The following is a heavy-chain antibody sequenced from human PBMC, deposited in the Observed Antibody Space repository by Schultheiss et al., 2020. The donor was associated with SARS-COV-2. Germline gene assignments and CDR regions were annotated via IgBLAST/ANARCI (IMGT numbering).Heavy chain of an antibody. D-gene: IGHD3-10*01. J-gene: IGHJ3*02. CDR1: GGSISSGGYY. CDR2: IYYSGST. V-gene: IGHV4-31*01. CDR3: ATYGAGFGESRAFDI. Sequence: SETLSLTCTVSGGSISSGGYYWSWIRQHPGKGLEWIGYIYYSGSTYYNPSLKSLVTISVDTSKNQFSLKLSSVTAADTAVYYCATYGAGFGESRAFDIWGQGTMVTVSS.